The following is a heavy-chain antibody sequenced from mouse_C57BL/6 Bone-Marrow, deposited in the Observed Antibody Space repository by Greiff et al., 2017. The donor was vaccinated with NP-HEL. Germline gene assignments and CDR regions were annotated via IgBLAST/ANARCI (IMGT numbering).Heavy chain of an antibody. CDR2: IYPGSGST. D-gene: IGHD1-1*01. Sequence: QVQLQQPGAELVKPGASVKMSCKASGYTFTSYWITWVKQRPGQGLEWIGDIYPGSGSTNYNEKFKSKATLTVDTSSSTAYMQLSSLTSEDSAVYYCARGSSYYYGSSYVAWFAYWGQGTLVTVSA. V-gene: IGHV1-55*01. J-gene: IGHJ3*01. CDR3: ARGSSYYYGSSYVAWFAY. CDR1: GYTFTSYW.